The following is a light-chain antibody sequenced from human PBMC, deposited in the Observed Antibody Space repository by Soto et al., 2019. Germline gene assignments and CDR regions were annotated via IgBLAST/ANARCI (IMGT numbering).Light chain of an antibody. J-gene: IGKJ2*03. CDR1: QSISSY. CDR3: QQSYSTPYS. Sequence: DIPMTQSPSSLSASVGDRVTITCRASQSISSYLNWYQQKPGKAPKLLIYAASKLQSGVPSRFTGSRSGTDVTLTNSTLQPEDFATYYCQQSYSTPYSFGQGNKLEIK. CDR2: AAS. V-gene: IGKV1-39*01.